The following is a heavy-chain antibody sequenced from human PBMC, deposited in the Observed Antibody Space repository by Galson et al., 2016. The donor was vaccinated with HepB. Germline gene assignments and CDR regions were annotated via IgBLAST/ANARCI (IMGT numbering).Heavy chain of an antibody. CDR3: SSDNEVVTTNYYFDT. Sequence: LRLSCAASGFTFDTYWMSWVRQVPGKRPEWVAKIKHDGGEQYYVDAVRGRLTISRDNAKNSLFLQMNSLRAEDTAVYYCSSDNEVVTTNYYFDTWGQGVLVTVSS. D-gene: IGHD4-17*01. CDR1: GFTFDTYW. V-gene: IGHV3-7*01. CDR2: IKHDGGEQ. J-gene: IGHJ4*02.